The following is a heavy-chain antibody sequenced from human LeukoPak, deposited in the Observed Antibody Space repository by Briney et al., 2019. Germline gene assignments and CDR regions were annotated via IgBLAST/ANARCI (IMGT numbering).Heavy chain of an antibody. CDR1: GFTFDDYA. D-gene: IGHD5-12*01. J-gene: IGHJ4*02. V-gene: IGHV3-43*02. CDR3: AKDMAVATTGRWGFDY. Sequence: PGGSLRLSCAASGFTFDDYAMHWVRQAPGKGLEWVSLISGDGGSTYYADSAKGRFTISRDNSKNSLYLQMNSLRTEDTALYYCAKDMAVATTGRWGFDYWGQGTLVTVSS. CDR2: ISGDGGST.